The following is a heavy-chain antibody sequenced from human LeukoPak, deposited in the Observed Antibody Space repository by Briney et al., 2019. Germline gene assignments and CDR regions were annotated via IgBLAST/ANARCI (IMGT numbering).Heavy chain of an antibody. J-gene: IGHJ4*02. Sequence: GGSLRLSCAASGFIFSSYGMHWVRQAPGKGLEWVAVIWYDGSNKYYADSVKGRFTISRDNSKNTLYLQMNSLRAEDTAVYYCAKGDSSSWYFDYWGQGTLVTVSS. CDR1: GFIFSSYG. V-gene: IGHV3-33*06. D-gene: IGHD6-13*01. CDR2: IWYDGSNK. CDR3: AKGDSSSWYFDY.